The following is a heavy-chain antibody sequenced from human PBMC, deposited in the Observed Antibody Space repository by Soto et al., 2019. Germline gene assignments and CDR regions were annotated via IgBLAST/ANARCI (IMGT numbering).Heavy chain of an antibody. D-gene: IGHD3-3*01. CDR3: TTDRTSLEMARSSFVI. CDR1: GFTFSNAW. Sequence: GGSLRLSCAASGFTFSNAWMNWVRQAPGKGLEWVGRIKSKTDGGTTDYAAPVKGRFTISRDDSKNTLYLQMNSLKTEDTAVYYCTTDRTSLEMARSSFVIWGQGTMVTVS. CDR2: IKSKTDGGTT. J-gene: IGHJ3*02. V-gene: IGHV3-15*07.